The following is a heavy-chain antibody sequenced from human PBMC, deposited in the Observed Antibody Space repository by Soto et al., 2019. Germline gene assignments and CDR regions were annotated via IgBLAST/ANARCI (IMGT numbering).Heavy chain of an antibody. CDR3: ASLAAAGDYYYYYMDV. CDR2: VYYSGST. D-gene: IGHD6-13*01. Sequence: QVQLQESGPGLVKPAETLSLTCTVSGGSIRSYYWSWIRQPPGKGLELSGYVYYSGSTNYNPSLKSRVTISVDTSKNQSALKLSSVTAADTAVYYCASLAAAGDYYYYYMDVWGKGTTVTVAS. J-gene: IGHJ6*03. V-gene: IGHV4-59*08. CDR1: GGSIRSYY.